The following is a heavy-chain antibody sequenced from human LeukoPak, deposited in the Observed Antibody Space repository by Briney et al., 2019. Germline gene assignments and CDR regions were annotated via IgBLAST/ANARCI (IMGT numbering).Heavy chain of an antibody. CDR1: GFFFAGYG. D-gene: IGHD5-12*01. Sequence: GGSLRLSCAVSGFFFAGYGMTWLRQAPGKGLEWVSFISSGGSTIFYADSVKGRFTISRDDAKNSLYVQMNNLRVEDTAVYYCARDENGDSDFDLWGRGTLVTVSS. CDR2: ISSGGSTI. V-gene: IGHV3-48*01. CDR3: ARDENGDSDFDL. J-gene: IGHJ2*01.